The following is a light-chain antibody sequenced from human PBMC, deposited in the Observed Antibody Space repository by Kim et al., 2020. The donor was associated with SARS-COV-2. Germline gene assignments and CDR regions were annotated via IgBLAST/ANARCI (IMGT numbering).Light chain of an antibody. CDR3: CSYAGSSTWV. Sequence: SITISCSATLRHVRCYYLFPLYLLHPGKAPKLQIYQLSKRPSGLSNRFPGSKSGNTASLTISGLQPEDGADYYCCSYAGSSTWVFGGGTQLTVL. J-gene: IGLJ3*02. V-gene: IGLV2-23*02. CDR2: QLS. CDR1: LRHVRCYYL.